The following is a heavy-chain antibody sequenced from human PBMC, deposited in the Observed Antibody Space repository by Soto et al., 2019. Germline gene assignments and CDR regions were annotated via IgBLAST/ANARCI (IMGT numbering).Heavy chain of an antibody. V-gene: IGHV5-51*01. CDR2: IYPGDSDT. J-gene: IGHJ3*02. Sequence: GESLKISCKGSGYSFTSYWIGWVRQMPGKGLEWMGIIYPGDSDTRYSPSFQGQVTISADKSISTAYLQWSSLKASDTAMYYCARLDRGFAEFPQAFDIWGQGTMVTASS. CDR3: ARLDRGFAEFPQAFDI. CDR1: GYSFTSYW. D-gene: IGHD3-10*01.